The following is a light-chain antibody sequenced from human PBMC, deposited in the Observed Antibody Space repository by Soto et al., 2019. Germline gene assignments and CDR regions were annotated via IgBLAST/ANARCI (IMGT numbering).Light chain of an antibody. CDR3: QQYGSSALT. Sequence: EIVLTQSPGTLSLSPGERATLSCSASQSVSSIYLAWYQQKPGQAPRLLIYGASSRPKGIPDRFSGSGSGTDFTLTLSRLEPEDFAVYYGQQYGSSALTFGGGTKVEIK. CDR2: GAS. V-gene: IGKV3-20*01. J-gene: IGKJ4*01. CDR1: QSVSSIY.